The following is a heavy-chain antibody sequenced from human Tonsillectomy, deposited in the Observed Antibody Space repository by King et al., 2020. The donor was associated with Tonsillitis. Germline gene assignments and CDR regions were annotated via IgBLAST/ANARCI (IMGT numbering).Heavy chain of an antibody. Sequence: QLVQSGAEVKKPGSSVKVSCKASGGTFSSYAISWVRQAPGQGLEWMGRSIPILGIANYAQKFQGRVTITADKSTSTAYMELSSLRSEDTAVYYCARAGLDYDSSGYPWSYAFDIWGQGTMVTVSS. J-gene: IGHJ3*02. CDR3: ARAGLDYDSSGYPWSYAFDI. CDR1: GGTFSSYA. CDR2: SIPILGIA. D-gene: IGHD3-22*01. V-gene: IGHV1-69*04.